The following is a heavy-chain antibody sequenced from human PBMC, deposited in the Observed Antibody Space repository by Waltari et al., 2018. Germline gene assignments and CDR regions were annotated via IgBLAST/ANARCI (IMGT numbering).Heavy chain of an antibody. CDR3: ASVADY. V-gene: IGHV3-30-3*01. D-gene: IGHD2-21*01. CDR1: GFTFGCCT. J-gene: IGHJ4*02. Sequence: QVQLVESGGGVVQPGRSLRLSCAASGFTFGCCTIHWVRQAPGKGLEWVAAISHDRNSQFYADSVKGRFTISRDNSKNTLYLQMNSLRPEDTAVYFCASVADYWGQGTLVTVSS. CDR2: ISHDRNSQ.